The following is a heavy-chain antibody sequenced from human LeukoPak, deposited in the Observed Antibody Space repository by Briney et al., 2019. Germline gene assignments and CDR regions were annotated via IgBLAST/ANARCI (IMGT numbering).Heavy chain of an antibody. J-gene: IGHJ4*02. V-gene: IGHV1-18*01. CDR2: ISAYNGNT. CDR1: GYTFTSYG. D-gene: IGHD2-15*01. Sequence: ASVKVSCKASGYTFTSYGISWVRQAPGQGLEWMGWISAYNGNTNYAQKLQGRVTMTTDTSTSTAYMELRSLRSDDTAVYYCARDLPSYCSGGSCYSGYWGQGTLVTVSS. CDR3: ARDLPSYCSGGSCYSGY.